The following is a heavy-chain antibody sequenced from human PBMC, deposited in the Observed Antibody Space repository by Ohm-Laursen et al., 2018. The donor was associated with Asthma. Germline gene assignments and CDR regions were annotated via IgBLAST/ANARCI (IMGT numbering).Heavy chain of an antibody. J-gene: IGHJ4*02. V-gene: IGHV4-31*03. CDR1: GGSISSGGYY. D-gene: IGHD4-23*01. CDR3: AREATVITRYFDS. CDR2: IYYSGST. Sequence: TLSLTCPVSGGSISSGGYYWSWIRQHPGKGLEWIGYIYYSGSTYYNPSLKSRVTISVDTSKNQFSLRVSSVTAADTAVYYCAREATVITRYFDSWGQGILVTVSS.